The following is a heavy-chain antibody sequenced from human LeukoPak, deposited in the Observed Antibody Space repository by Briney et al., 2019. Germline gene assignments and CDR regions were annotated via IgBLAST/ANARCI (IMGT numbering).Heavy chain of an antibody. J-gene: IGHJ6*02. CDR2: MNPNSGNT. D-gene: IGHD6-6*01. V-gene: IGHV1-8*01. CDR3: ARGGYSSSRYYYYGRDV. CDR1: GYTFTSYD. Sequence: ASVKVSCKASGYTFTSYDINWVRQATGQGLEWMGWMNPNSGNTGYAQKFQGRVTMTRNTSISTAYMELSSLRSEDTAVYYGARGGYSSSRYYYYGRDVWGQGTTVTVSS.